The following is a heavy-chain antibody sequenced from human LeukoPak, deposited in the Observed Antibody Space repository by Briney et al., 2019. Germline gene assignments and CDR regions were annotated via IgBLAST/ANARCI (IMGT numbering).Heavy chain of an antibody. CDR1: GGSISSYY. CDR3: ARHPASKREYFQH. CDR2: IYYSGST. J-gene: IGHJ1*01. D-gene: IGHD2-2*01. V-gene: IGHV4-59*08. Sequence: SETLTLTCTVSGGSISSYYWNWIRQPPGKGLEWIGYIYYSGSTSYNPSLKSRVTISVDTSKNQFSLKLTSVTAADTAVYYCARHPASKREYFQHWGQGTLVTVSS.